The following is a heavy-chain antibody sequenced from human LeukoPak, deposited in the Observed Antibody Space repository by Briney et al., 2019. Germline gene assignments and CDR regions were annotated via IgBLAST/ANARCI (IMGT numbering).Heavy chain of an antibody. D-gene: IGHD3-10*01. CDR1: GFIFSSYA. CDR2: LSGSGSST. Sequence: GGSLRLSCAASGFIFSSYAMSWVRQAPGKGLEWASALSGSGSSTYYADSVKGRFTISRDNSKNTLYLQMNSLRAEDTAVYYCAKDRNYGFDYWGQGTLVTVSS. CDR3: AKDRNYGFDY. V-gene: IGHV3-23*01. J-gene: IGHJ4*02.